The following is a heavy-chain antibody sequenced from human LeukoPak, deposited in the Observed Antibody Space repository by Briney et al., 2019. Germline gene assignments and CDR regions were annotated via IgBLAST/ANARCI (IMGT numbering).Heavy chain of an antibody. CDR3: ARGSPIASDAFDI. Sequence: SETLSLTCAVSGGSISSYYLSWIRQPAGKGLEWIGRIYTSGSTNYNPSLKSRVTISVDTSKNQFSLKLSSVTAADTAVYYCARGSPIASDAFDIWGQGTMVTVSS. CDR1: GGSISSYY. J-gene: IGHJ3*02. CDR2: IYTSGST. D-gene: IGHD6-13*01. V-gene: IGHV4-4*07.